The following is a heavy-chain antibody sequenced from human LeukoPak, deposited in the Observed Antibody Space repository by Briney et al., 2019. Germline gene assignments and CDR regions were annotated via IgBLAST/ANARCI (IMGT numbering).Heavy chain of an antibody. Sequence: SQTLSLTCAICGDSVSSNSAAWNWIRQSPSRGLEWLGRTYYWSKWYNDYALSVKGRITINQDTSKNQFSLQLTSVTPEDTAVYYCARDDYGDYYYYSGMDVWGQGTTVTVSS. D-gene: IGHD4-17*01. J-gene: IGHJ6*02. V-gene: IGHV6-1*01. CDR2: TYYWSKWYN. CDR3: ARDDYGDYYYYSGMDV. CDR1: GDSVSSNSAA.